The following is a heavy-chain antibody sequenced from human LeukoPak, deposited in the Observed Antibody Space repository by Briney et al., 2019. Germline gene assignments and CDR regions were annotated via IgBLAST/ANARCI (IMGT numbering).Heavy chain of an antibody. V-gene: IGHV4-39*01. CDR1: GFTFSSYSMN. CDR3: ARLPIVVVPATNFDN. CDR2: INYRGST. Sequence: GSLRLSCAASGFTFSSYSMNWVRQPPGKGLEWIGSINYRGSTYYNPSLKRRLTISVDTSKNQFSLKLSSVTAADTAVYYCARLPIVVVPATNFDNWGQGTLVTVSS. D-gene: IGHD2-2*01. J-gene: IGHJ4*02.